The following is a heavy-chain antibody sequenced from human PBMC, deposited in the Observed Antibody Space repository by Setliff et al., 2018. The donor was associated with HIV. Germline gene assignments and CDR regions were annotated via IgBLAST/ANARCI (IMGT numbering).Heavy chain of an antibody. Sequence: SETLSLTCAVSGYSISSGYYWGWIRQPPGKGLEWIGEINHSGSTNYNPSLKSRVTISLDTSKNQFSLKLSSVTAADTAVYYCAKLTPFDYWGQGTLVTVSS. D-gene: IGHD7-27*01. CDR1: GYSISSGYY. CDR2: INHSGST. V-gene: IGHV4-38-2*01. CDR3: AKLTPFDY. J-gene: IGHJ4*02.